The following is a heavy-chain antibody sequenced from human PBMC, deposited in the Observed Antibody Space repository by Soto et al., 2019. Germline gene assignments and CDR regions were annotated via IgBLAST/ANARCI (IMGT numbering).Heavy chain of an antibody. V-gene: IGHV3-30-3*01. J-gene: IGHJ4*02. Sequence: GGSLRLSCAASGFTFSSHAMHWVRQPPGKGLEWVAVISYDGSNKYYADSVKGRFTISRDNSKNTLYLQMNSLRAEDTAVYYYARPMMPLLTGYNPFDYWGQGTLVTVSS. CDR1: GFTFSSHA. CDR2: ISYDGSNK. CDR3: ARPMMPLLTGYNPFDY. D-gene: IGHD3-9*01.